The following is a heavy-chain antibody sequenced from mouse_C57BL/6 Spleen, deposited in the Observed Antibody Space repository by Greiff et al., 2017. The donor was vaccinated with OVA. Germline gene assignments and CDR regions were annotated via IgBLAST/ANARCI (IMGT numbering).Heavy chain of an antibody. Sequence: EVQLQQSGPELVKPGASVKMSCKASGYTFTDYNMHWVKQSHGKSLEWIGYINPNNGGTSYNQKFKGKATLTVNKSSSTAYMELRSLTSEDSAVYYCASSYYSNFWFAYWGQGTLVTVSA. CDR2: INPNNGGT. CDR3: ASSYYSNFWFAY. J-gene: IGHJ3*01. V-gene: IGHV1-22*01. CDR1: GYTFTDYN. D-gene: IGHD2-5*01.